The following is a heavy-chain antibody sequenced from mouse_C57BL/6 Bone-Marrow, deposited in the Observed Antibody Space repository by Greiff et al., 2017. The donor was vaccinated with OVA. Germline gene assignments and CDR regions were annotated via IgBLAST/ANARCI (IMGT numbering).Heavy chain of an antibody. CDR3: ARDRDYYGSSYPYFDY. Sequence: EVQVVESGGGLVKPGGSLKLSCAASGFTFSSYAMSWVRQTPEKRLEWVATISDGGSYTYYPDNVKGRCTISSDNAKNNLYLQMSQLKSEDTAMYYCARDRDYYGSSYPYFDYWGQGTTLTVSS. D-gene: IGHD1-1*01. CDR1: GFTFSSYA. V-gene: IGHV5-4*01. CDR2: ISDGGSYT. J-gene: IGHJ2*01.